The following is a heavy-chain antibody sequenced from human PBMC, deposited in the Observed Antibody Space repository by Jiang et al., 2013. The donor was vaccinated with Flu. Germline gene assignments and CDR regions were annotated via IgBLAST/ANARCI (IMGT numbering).Heavy chain of an antibody. D-gene: IGHD3-22*01. CDR2: IYPGDSDT. J-gene: IGHJ4*02. V-gene: IGHV5-51*01. CDR3: ARLPYYEERGYYFDY. Sequence: WVRQMPGKGLEWMGIIYPGDSDTRYSPSFQGQVTISADKSISTAYLQWSSLKASDTAMYYCARLPYYEERGYYFDYWGQGTLVTVSS.